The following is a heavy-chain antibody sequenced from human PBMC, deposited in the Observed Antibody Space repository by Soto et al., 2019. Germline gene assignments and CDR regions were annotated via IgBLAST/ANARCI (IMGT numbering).Heavy chain of an antibody. V-gene: IGHV4-30-4*01. D-gene: IGHD6-13*01. CDR2: IYYSGST. J-gene: IGHJ4*02. Sequence: SETLSLTCTVSGGSISSGDYYWSWIRQPPGKGLEWIGYIYYSGSTYYNPSLKSRVTISVDTSKNQFSLKLSSVTAADTAVYYYAGTIAAAGYFDYWGQGTLVTVSS. CDR1: GGSISSGDYY. CDR3: AGTIAAAGYFDY.